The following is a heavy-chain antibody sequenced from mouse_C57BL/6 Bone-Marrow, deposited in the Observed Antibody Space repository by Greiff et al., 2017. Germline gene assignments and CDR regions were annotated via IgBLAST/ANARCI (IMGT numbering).Heavy chain of an antibody. CDR2: ISSGGSYP. Sequence: EVMLVESGGDLVKPGGSLKLSCAASGFTFSSYGMSWVRQTPDKRLEWVATISSGGSYPYYPDSVKGRFTISRDNAKNTLYLQMISLKSEDTAMYSSESREWLLQFAYWGQGTLVTVSA. CDR3: ESREWLLQFAY. D-gene: IGHD2-3*01. J-gene: IGHJ3*01. V-gene: IGHV5-6*02. CDR1: GFTFSSYG.